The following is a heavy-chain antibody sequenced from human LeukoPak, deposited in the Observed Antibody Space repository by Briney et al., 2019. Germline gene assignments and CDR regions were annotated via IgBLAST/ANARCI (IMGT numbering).Heavy chain of an antibody. J-gene: IGHJ4*02. D-gene: IGHD5-18*01. V-gene: IGHV3-48*01. Sequence: GGSLRLSCVASGFTFSSYSMNWVRQAPGKGLEWVSYISSSSSPIYYAESVKGRFTISRDNAKNSLYLKMNSLRAEDTAVYYCARRQEYSYGYAFDYWGQGTLVTVSS. CDR1: GFTFSSYS. CDR2: ISSSSSPI. CDR3: ARRQEYSYGYAFDY.